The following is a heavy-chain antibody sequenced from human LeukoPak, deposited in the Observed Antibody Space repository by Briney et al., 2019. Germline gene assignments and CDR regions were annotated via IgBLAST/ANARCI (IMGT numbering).Heavy chain of an antibody. V-gene: IGHV4-34*01. CDR2: INHSGST. CDR3: ARGNARITMVRGVIIYFDY. D-gene: IGHD3-10*01. CDR1: GGSFSGYY. J-gene: IGHJ4*02. Sequence: SETLSLTCAVYGGSFSGYYWSWIRQPPGKGLEWIGEINHSGSTNYNPSLKSRVTISVDTSKNQFSLKLSTVTAADTAVYYCARGNARITMVRGVIIYFDYWGQGTLVTVSS.